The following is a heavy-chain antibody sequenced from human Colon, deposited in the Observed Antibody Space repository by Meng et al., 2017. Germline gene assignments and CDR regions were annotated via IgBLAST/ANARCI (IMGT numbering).Heavy chain of an antibody. CDR3: ARGRGSYSSIDF. D-gene: IGHD1-26*01. V-gene: IGHV4-61*03. CDR1: GGSVSSPSYY. Sequence: VRLRGYGPSLGGPSTTLSLPCPPSGGSVSSPSYYWSWFRQTPGKGLDWIGYVYYTGSANYNPSLKSRVTISVDTSKNHFSLNLTSLTAADTAVYYCARGRGSYSSIDFWGQGTLFTVSS. CDR2: VYYTGSA. J-gene: IGHJ4*02.